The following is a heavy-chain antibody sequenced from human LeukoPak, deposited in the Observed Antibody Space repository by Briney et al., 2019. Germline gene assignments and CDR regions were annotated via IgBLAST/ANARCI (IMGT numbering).Heavy chain of an antibody. V-gene: IGHV4-39*01. CDR3: ARHYLSDGILSTFDP. D-gene: IGHD2-2*01. CDR1: GGSISSYY. CDR2: IYYRGST. Sequence: SETLSLTCTVSGGSISSYYWGWIRQPPGKGLEWIGTIYYRGSTYSNPSLNSRVTISLDTSKNQFSLRLRSVTAADTALYYCARHYLSDGILSTFDPWGQGTLVTVSS. J-gene: IGHJ5*02.